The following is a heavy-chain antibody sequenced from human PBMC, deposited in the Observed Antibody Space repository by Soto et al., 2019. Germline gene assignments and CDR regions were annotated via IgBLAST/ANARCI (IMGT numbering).Heavy chain of an antibody. D-gene: IGHD6-25*01. CDR1: GGSISSSNYY. CDR2: IYYSGST. Sequence: SSETLSLTCTVSGGSISSSNYYWGWIRQPPGKGLEWIGNIYYSGSTYYNPSLKSRVTISVDTSKNQFSLKLSSVTAADTAVYYCARQAAADPNWFDPWGQGTLVT. J-gene: IGHJ5*02. V-gene: IGHV4-39*01. CDR3: ARQAAADPNWFDP.